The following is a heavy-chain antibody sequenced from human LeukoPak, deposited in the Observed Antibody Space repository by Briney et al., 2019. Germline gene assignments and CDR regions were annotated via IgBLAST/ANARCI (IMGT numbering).Heavy chain of an antibody. Sequence: PGGSLRLSCAGSGFDFNDYNMNWVRQAPGKGLEWLSYISRSGLTIYYADSVKGRFTISRDDAQRSLYLQMNSLRAEDTAVYFCVRDALATCSSTSCSLMTWFDPWGQGTLVTVSS. CDR3: VRDALATCSSTSCSLMTWFDP. D-gene: IGHD2-2*01. J-gene: IGHJ5*02. CDR2: ISRSGLTI. V-gene: IGHV3-48*01. CDR1: GFDFNDYN.